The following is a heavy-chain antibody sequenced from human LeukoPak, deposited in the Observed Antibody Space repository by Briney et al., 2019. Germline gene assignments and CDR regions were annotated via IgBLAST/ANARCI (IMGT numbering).Heavy chain of an antibody. V-gene: IGHV4-34*01. CDR3: ERKDSSSFFDY. CDR1: GGSFSGYY. J-gene: IGHJ4*02. D-gene: IGHD6-6*01. CDR2: INHSGST. Sequence: SETLSLTCAVYGGSFSGYYWSWIRQPPGKGLEWIGEINHSGSTNYNPSLKSRVTISVDTSKNQFSLKLSSVTAADTAVYYCERKDSSSFFDYWGQGTLVAVSS.